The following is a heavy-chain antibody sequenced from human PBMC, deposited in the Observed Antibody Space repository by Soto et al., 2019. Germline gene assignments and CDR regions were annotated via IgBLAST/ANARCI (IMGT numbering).Heavy chain of an antibody. V-gene: IGHV1-3*01. CDR2: INAGNGNT. CDR1: GYTFTSYA. Sequence: ASVKVSCKASGYTFTSYAMHSVRQAPGQRLEWMGWINAGNGNTKYSQKFQGRVTITRDTSASTAYMELSSLRSEDTAVYYCAVGRRGYCSGGSCPYLDYWGQGTLVTVS. J-gene: IGHJ4*02. D-gene: IGHD2-15*01. CDR3: AVGRRGYCSGGSCPYLDY.